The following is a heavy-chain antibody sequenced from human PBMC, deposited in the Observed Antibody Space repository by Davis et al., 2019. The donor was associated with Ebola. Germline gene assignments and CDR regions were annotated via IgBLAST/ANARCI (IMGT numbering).Heavy chain of an antibody. Sequence: SETLSLTCTVSGGSISGGDYFWSWIRQPPGKGLEWIGYIYHSGNAYYSPSLKSRVTISVDTSKNQFSLKLSSVTAADTAVYYCARIRLRFLEWDGMDVWGQGTTVTVSS. CDR2: IYHSGNA. J-gene: IGHJ6*02. CDR3: ARIRLRFLEWDGMDV. CDR1: GGSISGGDYF. D-gene: IGHD3-3*01. V-gene: IGHV4-30-4*02.